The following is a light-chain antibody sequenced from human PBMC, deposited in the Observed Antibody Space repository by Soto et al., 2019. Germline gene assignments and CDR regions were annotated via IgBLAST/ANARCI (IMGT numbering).Light chain of an antibody. CDR3: ETWDTNTRV. CDR2: LEGSGSY. J-gene: IGLJ3*02. CDR1: SGHSDYI. V-gene: IGLV4-60*02. Sequence: QSVLTQSSSASASLGSSVKLTCTLSSGHSDYIIAWHHQQPGKAPRFLMNLEGSGSYNKGSGVPDRFSGSSSGADRYLTISNPQFDDEADYYCETWDTNTRVFGGGTKLTVL.